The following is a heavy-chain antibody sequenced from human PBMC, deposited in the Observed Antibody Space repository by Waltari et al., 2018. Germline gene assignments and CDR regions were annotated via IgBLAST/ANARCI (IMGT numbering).Heavy chain of an antibody. Sequence: QVQLVQSGAEVKKPGSSVKVSCKASGGTFSSYAISGVRQAPGQGLEWMGGIIPIFGTANYAQKFQGRVTITTDESTSTAYMELSSLRSEDTAVYYCARGGGQWLVPGQSWFDPWGQGTLVTVSS. V-gene: IGHV1-69*05. CDR3: ARGGGQWLVPGQSWFDP. CDR1: GGTFSSYA. CDR2: IIPIFGTA. J-gene: IGHJ5*02. D-gene: IGHD6-19*01.